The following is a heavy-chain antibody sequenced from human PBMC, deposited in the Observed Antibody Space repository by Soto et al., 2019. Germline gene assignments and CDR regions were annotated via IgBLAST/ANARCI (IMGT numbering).Heavy chain of an antibody. V-gene: IGHV4-39*01. CDR1: GGSISSSSYY. CDR2: IYYSGST. D-gene: IGHD2-15*01. Sequence: QLQLQESGPGLVKPSETLSLTCTVSGGSISSSSYYWGWIRQPPGKGLEWIGSIYYSGSTYYNPSLNSRVTRAADTSKNQFSLKLSSVTAADTAVYYCARHTPAISISEHWGQGTLVTVAS. CDR3: ARHTPAISISEH. J-gene: IGHJ1*01.